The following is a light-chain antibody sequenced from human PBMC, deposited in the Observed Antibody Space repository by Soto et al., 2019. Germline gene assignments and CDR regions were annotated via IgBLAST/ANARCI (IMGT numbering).Light chain of an antibody. Sequence: DIQMTHSPSSLASSVGDRVTITCRASQSISSCLDWDQQKPGKATKILIYAASSLQSGEPTRFSGRESGMDFPRTIGSVQPEDVASYYCLQRYSTPFTFDRGTVVDI. J-gene: IGKJ3*01. CDR1: QSISSC. CDR3: LQRYSTPFT. CDR2: AAS. V-gene: IGKV1-39*01.